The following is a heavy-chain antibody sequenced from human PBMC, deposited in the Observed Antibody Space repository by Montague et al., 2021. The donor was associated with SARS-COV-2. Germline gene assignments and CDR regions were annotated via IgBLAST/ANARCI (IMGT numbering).Heavy chain of an antibody. CDR2: IYYSGST. CDR3: ARGAVVVPAATEDYYYYYGMDV. D-gene: IGHD2-2*01. CDR1: GGSISSGGYY. V-gene: IGHV4-31*03. J-gene: IGHJ6*02. Sequence: TLSLTCTVSGGSISSGGYYWSWIRQHPGKGLEWIGYIYYSGSTYYXXXLKSRVTISVDTSKNQFSLKLSSVTAADTAVYYCARGAVVVPAATEDYYYYYGMDVWGQGTTVTVSS.